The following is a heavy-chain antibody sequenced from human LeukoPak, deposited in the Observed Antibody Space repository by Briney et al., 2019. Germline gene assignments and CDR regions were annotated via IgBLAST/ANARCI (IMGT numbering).Heavy chain of an antibody. J-gene: IGHJ4*02. CDR3: ARDGGGSLGYCSSTSCYRPLWFGELSY. Sequence: GGSLRLSCAASGFTFSSYAMHWGRQAPGKGLGWVAVISYDGSNKYYADSVKGRCTISRDNSQNTLYLQKNSLRAEDTAVYYCARDGGGSLGYCSSTSCYRPLWFGELSYWGQGTLVTVSS. CDR2: ISYDGSNK. D-gene: IGHD2-2*01. V-gene: IGHV3-30-3*01. CDR1: GFTFSSYA.